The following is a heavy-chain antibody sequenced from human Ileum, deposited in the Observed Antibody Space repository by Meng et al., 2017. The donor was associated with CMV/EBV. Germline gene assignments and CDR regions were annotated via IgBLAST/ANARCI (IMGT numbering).Heavy chain of an antibody. CDR3: ARKFSGYSGYDYEGWFDP. CDR2: IYYSGST. CDR1: TSSSSYY. Sequence: TSSSSYYWGWIRQPPGKRLEWIGSIYYSGSTYYKPSLKSRVTISVDTSKNQFSLKLSSVTAADTAVYYCARKFSGYSGYDYEGWFDPWGQGTLVTVSS. V-gene: IGHV4-39*01. D-gene: IGHD5-12*01. J-gene: IGHJ5*02.